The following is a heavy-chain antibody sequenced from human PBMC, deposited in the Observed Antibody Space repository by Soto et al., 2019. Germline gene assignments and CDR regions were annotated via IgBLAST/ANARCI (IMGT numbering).Heavy chain of an antibody. CDR1: GGSISSSSYD. J-gene: IGHJ5*02. CDR2: IYYSGST. Sequence: QLQLQESGPGLVKPSETLSLTCTVSGGSISSSSYDWGWIRQPPGKGLVWSGSIYYSGSTYYNPSLKSRVTISVDTSKNQFSLKLSSVTAADPAVYYCERQFIWSMVRGVTNWFDPGGQETLVTVSS. D-gene: IGHD3-10*01. CDR3: ERQFIWSMVRGVTNWFDP. V-gene: IGHV4-39*01.